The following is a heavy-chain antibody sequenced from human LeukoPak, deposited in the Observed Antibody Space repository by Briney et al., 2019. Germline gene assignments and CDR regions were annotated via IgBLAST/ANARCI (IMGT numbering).Heavy chain of an antibody. D-gene: IGHD3-10*01. CDR1: GYTFTQYY. V-gene: IGHV1-2*02. Sequence: GASVTVSFTPAGYTFTQYYMHWVGQAPGQGREGMGWINYNSGVTNYAQKFQGRVTMTMDTSISTAYMELSRLTSDDTAVYYCARDPPIGGADVFDIWGQGTMVTVSS. CDR3: ARDPPIGGADVFDI. J-gene: IGHJ3*02. CDR2: INYNSGVT.